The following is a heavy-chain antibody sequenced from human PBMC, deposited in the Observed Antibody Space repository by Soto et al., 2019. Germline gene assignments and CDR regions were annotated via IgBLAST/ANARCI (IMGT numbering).Heavy chain of an antibody. CDR2: ISAGGSST. CDR1: GFTFSNYA. D-gene: IGHD1-26*01. Sequence: PWGTLRLSCAVSGFTFSNYAIHWVRQAPGKGLEWVSGISAGGSSTFYADSVKGRFTISRDNSMNTLYLHMNSLRVEDTAVYYCAKVYYSGTFPGAFDIWGQGTLVTVSS. J-gene: IGHJ3*02. CDR3: AKVYYSGTFPGAFDI. V-gene: IGHV3-23*01.